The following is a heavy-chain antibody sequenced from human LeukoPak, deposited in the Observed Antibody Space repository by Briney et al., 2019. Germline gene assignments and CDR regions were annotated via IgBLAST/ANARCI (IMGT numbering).Heavy chain of an antibody. CDR1: GFTFSSYS. CDR3: ARGVVPAAIYFNYYGMDV. Sequence: KSGGSLRLSCAASGFTFSSYSMNWVRQAPGKGLEWVSSISSSSSYIYFADSVKGRFTISRDNAKNSLYLQMNSLRAEDTAVYYCARGVVPAAIYFNYYGMDVWAKGPRSPSP. V-gene: IGHV3-21*01. D-gene: IGHD2-2*01. CDR2: ISSSSSYI. J-gene: IGHJ6*02.